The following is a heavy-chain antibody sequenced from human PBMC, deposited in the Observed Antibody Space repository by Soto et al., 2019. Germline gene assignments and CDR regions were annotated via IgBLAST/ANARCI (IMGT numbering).Heavy chain of an antibody. V-gene: IGHV4-59*08. J-gene: IGHJ4*02. CDR2: IFYSGST. D-gene: IGHD2-8*01. Sequence: SETLSLTCTVSGGSISNSYWSWIRQPPGKGLEWIGYIFYSGSTNYNPSLKSRVTISVDTSKNHVSLKLSSVTAADTAVYYCARLYMGYGPVDYWGQGTLVTVSS. CDR1: GGSISNSY. CDR3: ARLYMGYGPVDY.